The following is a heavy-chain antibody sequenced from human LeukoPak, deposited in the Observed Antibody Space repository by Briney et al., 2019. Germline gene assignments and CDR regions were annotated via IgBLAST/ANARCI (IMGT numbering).Heavy chain of an antibody. Sequence: PGGSLRLFCAASGFTVSSNYMSWVRQAPGRGLEWVSVIYSGGSTYYADSVKGRFTISRDNSKNTLYLQMNSLRAEDTAVYYCARTPGYYDSSGLLHYFDYWGQGTLVTVSS. CDR2: IYSGGST. D-gene: IGHD3-22*01. J-gene: IGHJ4*02. CDR3: ARTPGYYDSSGLLHYFDY. CDR1: GFTVSSNY. V-gene: IGHV3-53*01.